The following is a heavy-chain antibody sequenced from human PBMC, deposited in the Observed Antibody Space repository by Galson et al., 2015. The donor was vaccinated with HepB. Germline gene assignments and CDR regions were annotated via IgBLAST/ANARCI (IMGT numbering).Heavy chain of an antibody. CDR1: GFTFSGSA. CDR3: CEGLKF. Sequence: SLRLSCAASGFTFSGSAMHWVRQASGKGLEWVGRIRSKANSYATAYAASVKGRFTISRDDSKNTAYLQMNSLKTEDTAVYYCCEGLKFWGQGTLVTVSS. D-gene: IGHD4/OR15-4a*01. V-gene: IGHV3-73*01. CDR2: IRSKANSYAT. J-gene: IGHJ4*02.